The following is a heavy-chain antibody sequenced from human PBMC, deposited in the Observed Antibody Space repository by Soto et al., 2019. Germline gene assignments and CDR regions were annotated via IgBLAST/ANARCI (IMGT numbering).Heavy chain of an antibody. Sequence: PGGSLRLSCAASGFTFSSYAMHWVRQAPGKGLEYVSAISSNGGSTYYANSVKGRFTISRDNSKNTLYLQMGSLRAEDMAVYYCARDGGSPFPFFGNPDYWGQGTLVTVSS. CDR3: ARDGGSPFPFFGNPDY. J-gene: IGHJ4*02. CDR2: ISSNGGST. D-gene: IGHD2-15*01. V-gene: IGHV3-64*01. CDR1: GFTFSSYA.